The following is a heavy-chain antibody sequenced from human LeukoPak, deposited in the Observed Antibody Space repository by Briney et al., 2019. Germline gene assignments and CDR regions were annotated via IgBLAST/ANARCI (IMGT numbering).Heavy chain of an antibody. CDR3: ARGTGDPQRFDP. Sequence: GGSLRLSCAASGFTLSTYSMNWVHQAPGKGLEWVAYISSRSSATYYADSVKGRFTISRDNAKNSLYLQMNSLRDEDTAVYYCARGTGDPQRFDPWGQGTLVTVSS. CDR1: GFTLSTYS. J-gene: IGHJ5*02. CDR2: ISSRSSAT. V-gene: IGHV3-48*02. D-gene: IGHD4-17*01.